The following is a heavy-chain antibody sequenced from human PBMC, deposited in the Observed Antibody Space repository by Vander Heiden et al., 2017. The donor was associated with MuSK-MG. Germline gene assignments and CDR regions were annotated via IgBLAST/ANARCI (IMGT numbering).Heavy chain of an antibody. V-gene: IGHV4-61*02. CDR1: GGSISSGSYY. D-gene: IGHD3-16*01. CDR2: IYTSGST. J-gene: IGHJ2*01. Sequence: VQLQESGPGLVKPSQTLSLTCTVSGGSISSGSYYWSWIRQPAGKGLEWIGHIYTSGSTTYNPSLKSRVTISGDTSKNQFSLKLNSVTAADTAVYYWETAPRAFGGPMWYFELWGRGTLGTGSS. CDR3: ETAPRAFGGPMWYFEL.